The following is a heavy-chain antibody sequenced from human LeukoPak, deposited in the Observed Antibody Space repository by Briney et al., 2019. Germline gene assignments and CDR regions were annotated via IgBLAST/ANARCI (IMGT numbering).Heavy chain of an antibody. Sequence: GGSLRLSCAASGFTVSSNYMSWVRQAPGKGLEWVAVIYSGGRTYYADSVKGRFTISRDNAKNSLYLQMNSLRAEDTAVYYCARGGGSSWYAWFDPWGQGTLVTVSS. CDR2: IYSGGRT. CDR1: GFTVSSNY. J-gene: IGHJ5*02. CDR3: ARGGGSSWYAWFDP. V-gene: IGHV3-66*01. D-gene: IGHD6-13*01.